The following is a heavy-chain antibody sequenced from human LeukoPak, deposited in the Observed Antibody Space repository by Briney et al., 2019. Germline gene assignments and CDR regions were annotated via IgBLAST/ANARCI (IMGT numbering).Heavy chain of an antibody. CDR2: IISSSSYI. Sequence: GGSLRLSCAAFGFTFSSYSMNWVRQAPGKGPEWVSSIISSSSYIYYADSVKARFTISRDNAKNSLYLQMNSLRAEDTAVYYCARDPDYYGSIRWGQGNLVTVSS. CDR1: GFTFSSYS. D-gene: IGHD3-10*01. V-gene: IGHV3-21*01. J-gene: IGHJ4*02. CDR3: ARDPDYYGSIR.